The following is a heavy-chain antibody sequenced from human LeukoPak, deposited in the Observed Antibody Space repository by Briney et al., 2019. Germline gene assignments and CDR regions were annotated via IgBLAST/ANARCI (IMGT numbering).Heavy chain of an antibody. CDR1: GFSFDEYA. Sequence: PGRSLRLSCAASGFSFDEYAMHWVRQVPGKGLEWVSGISYSSETIGYVDSVKGRFTISRDNAKNSLYLQMNSLRAEDTAVYYCAELGITMIGGVWGKGTAVTISS. J-gene: IGHJ6*04. CDR3: AELGITMIGGV. CDR2: ISYSSETI. D-gene: IGHD3-10*02. V-gene: IGHV3-9*01.